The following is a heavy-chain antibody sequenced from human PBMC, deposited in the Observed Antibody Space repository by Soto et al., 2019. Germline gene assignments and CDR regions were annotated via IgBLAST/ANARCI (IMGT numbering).Heavy chain of an antibody. V-gene: IGHV3-21*01. CDR2: ISSNSAYI. D-gene: IGHD6-13*01. J-gene: IGHJ5*02. CDR1: GFTFRSFT. Sequence: PGGSLRLSCAASGFTFRSFTMNWVRQAPGKGLEWVSTISSNSAYIYYTDALRGHFTISRDNAKNSLHLQMNSLRAEDTAVYYCTRDASRDSSARGWFDPWGPGTLVTVSS. CDR3: TRDASRDSSARGWFDP.